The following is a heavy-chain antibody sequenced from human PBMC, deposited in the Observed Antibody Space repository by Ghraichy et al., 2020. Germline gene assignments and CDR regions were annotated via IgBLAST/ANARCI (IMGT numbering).Heavy chain of an antibody. D-gene: IGHD1-14*01. CDR3: ARDRSQASRTSRAPGTGFDP. V-gene: IGHV1-2*06. CDR2: INPNSGGT. J-gene: IGHJ5*02. CDR1: GYTFTGYY. Sequence: ASVKVSCKASGYTFTGYYMHWVRQAPGQGLEWMGRINPNSGGTNYAQKFQGRVTMTRDTSISTAYMELSRLRSDDTAVYYCARDRSQASRTSRAPGTGFDPWGQGTLVTVSS.